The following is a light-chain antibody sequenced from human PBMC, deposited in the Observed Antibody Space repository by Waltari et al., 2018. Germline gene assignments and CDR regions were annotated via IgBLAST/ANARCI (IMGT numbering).Light chain of an antibody. CDR2: GAS. J-gene: IGKJ1*01. CDR1: PSISRY. Sequence: IMLTQSPGPLSLSPGERATLSCRASPSISRYLAWYQQKPGQAPRLLIYGASTRATGIPDRFSGSGSGTDFSLTISGLEPEDSAVYYCQHHFRLPATFGQGTKVEIK. V-gene: IGKV3-20*01. CDR3: QHHFRLPAT.